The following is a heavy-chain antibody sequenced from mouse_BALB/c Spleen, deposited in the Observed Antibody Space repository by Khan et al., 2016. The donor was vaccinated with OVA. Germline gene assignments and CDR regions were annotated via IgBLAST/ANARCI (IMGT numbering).Heavy chain of an antibody. CDR1: GYSFTNYW. CDR2: IYPGNSDT. J-gene: IGHJ2*01. D-gene: IGHD2-4*01. Sequence: VQLKQSGTVLARPGASVKMSCKASGYSFTNYWMHWVKQRPGQVLEWVGAIYPGNSDTRYNQKFKGKAKLTAVTSASTAYMELSSLTSEDSAVEYCTRSYDSYYFDYWGQGTTLTVSS. CDR3: TRSYDSYYFDY. V-gene: IGHV1-5*01.